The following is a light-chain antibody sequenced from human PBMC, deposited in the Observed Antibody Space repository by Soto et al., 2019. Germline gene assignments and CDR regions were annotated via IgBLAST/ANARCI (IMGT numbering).Light chain of an antibody. CDR3: QQHGSPPFT. Sequence: EIVLTQSPGTLSLSPGERATLSCRASQTVRSNYVAWYQQRPGQAPRLLIYAASNRAAGLPDRFSGSGSGPAFTLTIRRLEPDDFAVYYCQQHGSPPFTFGPGTKLHIK. V-gene: IGKV3-20*01. CDR1: QTVRSNY. J-gene: IGKJ3*01. CDR2: AAS.